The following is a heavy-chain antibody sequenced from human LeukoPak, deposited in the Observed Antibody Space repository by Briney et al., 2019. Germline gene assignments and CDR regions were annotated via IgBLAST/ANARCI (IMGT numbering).Heavy chain of an antibody. V-gene: IGHV4-59*01. J-gene: IGHJ4*02. Sequence: PSETLSLTCTVSGGSISTYYWSWVRQPPGERLEWIGYIYYSGDTNYNPSLNSRVTISVDTSKNQVSLKLNSLTAADTAVYYCARSTYYGSGNDFWGQGILVTVSS. CDR1: GGSISTYY. CDR2: IYYSGDT. D-gene: IGHD3-10*01. CDR3: ARSTYYGSGNDF.